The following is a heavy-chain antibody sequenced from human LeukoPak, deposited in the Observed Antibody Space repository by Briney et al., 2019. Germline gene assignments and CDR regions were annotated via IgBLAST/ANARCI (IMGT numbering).Heavy chain of an antibody. D-gene: IGHD6-13*01. J-gene: IGHJ5*02. CDR2: IRHDGSET. V-gene: IGHV3-7*04. CDR3: ARGPGSSWSWYP. CDR1: GFTFSSYW. Sequence: GGSLRLSCAASGFTFSSYWMSWVRQAPGKGLEWVANIRHDGSETYYVDAVKGRFTISRDNAKNSLHLQMNSRRAEDTAVYYCARGPGSSWSWYPWGQGTLVTVSS.